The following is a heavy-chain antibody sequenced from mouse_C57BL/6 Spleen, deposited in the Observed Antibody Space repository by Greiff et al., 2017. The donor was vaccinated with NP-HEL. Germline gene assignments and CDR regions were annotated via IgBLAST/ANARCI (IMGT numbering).Heavy chain of an antibody. CDR3: ARGGSLPLFAY. D-gene: IGHD2-10*01. CDR2: IDPSDSYT. CDR1: GYTFTSYW. V-gene: IGHV1-69*01. J-gene: IGHJ3*01. Sequence: VQLQQPGAELVMPGASVKLSCKASGYTFTSYWMHWVKQRPGQGLEWIGEIDPSDSYTNYNQKFKGKSTLTVDKSSSTAYMQLSSLTSEDSAVYYCARGGSLPLFAYWGQGTLVTVSA.